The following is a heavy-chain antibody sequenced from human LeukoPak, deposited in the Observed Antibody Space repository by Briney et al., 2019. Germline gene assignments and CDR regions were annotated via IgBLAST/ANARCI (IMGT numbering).Heavy chain of an antibody. CDR3: ARGGPRADS. CDR2: TYYTGST. J-gene: IGHJ4*02. CDR1: GGSMSGHC. Sequence: SETLSLTCNVFGGSMSGHCWSWIRQPPGKGLEWIGYTYYTGSTHYNPSLESRVTMSVDTSTNQFSLKLTSVTAADTAIYYCARGGPRADSWGQGTRVTVSS. V-gene: IGHV4-59*11.